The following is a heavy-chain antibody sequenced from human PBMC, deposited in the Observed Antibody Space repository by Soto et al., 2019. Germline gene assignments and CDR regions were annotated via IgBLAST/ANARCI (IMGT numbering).Heavy chain of an antibody. CDR3: ARVLGFGELLGAFDI. V-gene: IGHV1-3*01. D-gene: IGHD3-10*01. J-gene: IGHJ3*02. CDR1: GYTFTSYA. Sequence: ASVKVSCKASGYTFTSYAMHWVRQAPGQRLEWMGWINAGNGNTKYSQKFQGRVTITRDTSASTAYMELSSLRSEDTAVYYCARVLGFGELLGAFDIWGQGTMVTVSS. CDR2: INAGNGNT.